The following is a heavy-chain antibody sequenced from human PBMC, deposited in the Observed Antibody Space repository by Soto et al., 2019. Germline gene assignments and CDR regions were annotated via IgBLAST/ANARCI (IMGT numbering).Heavy chain of an antibody. V-gene: IGHV1-46*01. Sequence: ASVKVSCKASGYTFTSYYMHWVRQAPGQGLEWMGIINPSGGSTSYAQKFQGRVTMTRDTSTSTVYMELSSLRSEDTAVYYCARDLWSSTSCYEPDYYYYGMDVWGQGTTVTVSS. D-gene: IGHD2-2*01. CDR3: ARDLWSSTSCYEPDYYYYGMDV. CDR1: GYTFTSYY. J-gene: IGHJ6*02. CDR2: INPSGGST.